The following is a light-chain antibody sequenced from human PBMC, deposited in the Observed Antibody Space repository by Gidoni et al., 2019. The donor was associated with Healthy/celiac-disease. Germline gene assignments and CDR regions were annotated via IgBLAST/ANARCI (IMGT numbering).Light chain of an antibody. V-gene: IGKV1-33*01. J-gene: IGKJ4*01. CDR1: KDISNY. Sequence: DIQITQSPSSLSASVGERVTITCQASKDISNYLNWYQQKPGKAPKLLISDAYNLETGVPSRFSGSGSGTDFTFTISSLQPEDIATYYCKQYDNLPAFXGXTKVEIK. CDR3: KQYDNLPA. CDR2: DAY.